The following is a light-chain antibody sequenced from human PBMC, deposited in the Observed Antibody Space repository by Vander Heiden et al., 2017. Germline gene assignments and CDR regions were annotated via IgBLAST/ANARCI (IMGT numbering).Light chain of an antibody. V-gene: IGLV1-44*01. CDR3: AAWDDSGRV. Sequence: QSVLTQPPSASGTPGQRVTISCSGSSSNIGSNTVNWYQQFPGTAPKLLTYSNDQRPSGVPDRFSGSKSGTSASLAISGLQSEDEADYYCAAWDDSGRVFGGGTKLTVL. CDR2: SND. J-gene: IGLJ3*02. CDR1: SSNIGSNT.